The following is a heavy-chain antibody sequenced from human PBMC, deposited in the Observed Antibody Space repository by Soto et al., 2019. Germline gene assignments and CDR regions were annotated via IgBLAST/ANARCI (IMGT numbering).Heavy chain of an antibody. J-gene: IGHJ5*02. Sequence: GASVKVSCKVSGYTLTELSMHWVRQAPGKGLEWMGGFDPEDGETIYAQKFQGRVTMTEDTSTDTAYMELSSPRSEDTAVYYCATVDGLVVATYPNWFDPWGQGTLVTVSS. V-gene: IGHV1-24*01. D-gene: IGHD5-12*01. CDR1: GYTLTELS. CDR3: ATVDGLVVATYPNWFDP. CDR2: FDPEDGET.